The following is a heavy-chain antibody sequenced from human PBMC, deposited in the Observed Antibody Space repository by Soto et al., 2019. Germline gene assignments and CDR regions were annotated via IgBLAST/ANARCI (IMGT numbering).Heavy chain of an antibody. D-gene: IGHD4-17*01. Sequence: QITLKESGPTLVKPTQTLTLTCTFSGFSLTTSGVGVGWNRQPPGKALEWLALIYWDDDKRYSPSLKTRLTITKDTSKNQVVLIMTNMDPVDTATYYCAHSPYFGEELDYWGQGTLVTVSS. V-gene: IGHV2-5*02. CDR2: IYWDDDK. J-gene: IGHJ4*02. CDR1: GFSLTTSGVG. CDR3: AHSPYFGEELDY.